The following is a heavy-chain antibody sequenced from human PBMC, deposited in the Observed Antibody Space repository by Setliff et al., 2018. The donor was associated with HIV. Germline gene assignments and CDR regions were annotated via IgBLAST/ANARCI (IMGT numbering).Heavy chain of an antibody. CDR3: ARRRGSRSDFDF. J-gene: IGHJ4*02. V-gene: IGHV5-51*01. CDR1: GYIFTNYW. D-gene: IGHD3-10*01. Sequence: GESLKLSCQASGYIFTNYWIGWVRQMPGTGLEWMGIIYPDDSDARYSPSLQGQVTISADKSISTAYLQWSSLKASDTAIYYCARRRGSRSDFDFWGQGTLVTVSS. CDR2: IYPDDSDA.